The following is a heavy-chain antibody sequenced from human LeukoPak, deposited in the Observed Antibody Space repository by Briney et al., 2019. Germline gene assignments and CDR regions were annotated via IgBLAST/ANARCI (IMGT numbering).Heavy chain of an antibody. CDR2: IYYSGST. CDR3: ASTRDSSGSDY. Sequence: SETLSLICTVSGGSISSYYWSWIRQPPGKGLEWIGYIYYSGSTNYNPSLKSRVTISVDTSKNQFSLKLSSVTAADTAVYYCASTRDSSGSDYWGQGTLVTVSS. V-gene: IGHV4-59*08. CDR1: GGSISSYY. D-gene: IGHD3-22*01. J-gene: IGHJ4*02.